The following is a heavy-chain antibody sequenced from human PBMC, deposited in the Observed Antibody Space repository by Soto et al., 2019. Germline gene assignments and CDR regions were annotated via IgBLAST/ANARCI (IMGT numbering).Heavy chain of an antibody. Sequence: QVQVVQSGAEVKKPGSSVKISCKASGRIFSRFPTSWVRQVPGQGLEWMGGVISASGSVTYAPKFQGRVTMTAVNSAGIGYMGLTSLTSEDTAIYYCARVGSRVAYNSVLDQWGPRPRVPVSS. CDR1: GRIFSRFP. CDR2: VISASGSV. D-gene: IGHD1-1*01. CDR3: ARVGSRVAYNSVLDQ. J-gene: IGHJ6*02. V-gene: IGHV1-69*06.